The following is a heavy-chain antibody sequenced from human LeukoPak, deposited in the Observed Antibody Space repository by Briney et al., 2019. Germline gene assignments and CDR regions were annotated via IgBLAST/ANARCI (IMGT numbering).Heavy chain of an antibody. CDR2: IYYSGST. J-gene: IGHJ5*02. CDR3: ARDADYYDGSGYYYP. V-gene: IGHV4-39*07. D-gene: IGHD3-22*01. Sequence: SETLSLTCTVSGGSISSSSYYWGWLRQPPGKGLEWIGSIYYSGSTYYNPSLKSRVTISVDTSKNQFSLKLSSVTAADTAVYYCARDADYYDGSGYYYPWGQGTLVTVSS. CDR1: GGSISSSSYY.